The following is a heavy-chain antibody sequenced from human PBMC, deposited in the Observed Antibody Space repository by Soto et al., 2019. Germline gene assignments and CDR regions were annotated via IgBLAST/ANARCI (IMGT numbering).Heavy chain of an antibody. CDR1: GVSISSGHYY. J-gene: IGHJ4*02. Sequence: SETLSLTCTVSGVSISSGHYYWTWIRQHPGKGLEWIGYIYYSGSTNYTPSLRSRVTISVDTSKNQFHLNLSSVTPAPTAVYYGAGSTVPSYFDYWGQGTLVTVSS. CDR2: IYYSGST. D-gene: IGHD6-13*01. CDR3: AGSTVPSYFDY. V-gene: IGHV4-30-4*08.